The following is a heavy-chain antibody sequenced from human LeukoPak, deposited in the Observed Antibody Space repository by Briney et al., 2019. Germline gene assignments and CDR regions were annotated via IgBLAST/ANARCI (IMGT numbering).Heavy chain of an antibody. J-gene: IGHJ6*03. D-gene: IGHD3-9*01. CDR3: ARVGYFDYYYMGV. CDR2: IYYSGST. Sequence: PSETLSLTCTVSGGSISSYYWSWIRQPPGKGLEWIGYIYYSGSTNYNPSLKSRVTISVDTSKNQFSLKLSSVTAADTAVYYCARVGYFDYYYMGVWGKGTTVTVSS. V-gene: IGHV4-59*01. CDR1: GGSISSYY.